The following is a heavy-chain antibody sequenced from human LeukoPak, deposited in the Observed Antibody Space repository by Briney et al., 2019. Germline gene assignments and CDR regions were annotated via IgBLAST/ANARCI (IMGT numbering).Heavy chain of an antibody. CDR1: GFTVSSNY. J-gene: IGHJ4*02. CDR2: IYSGGGT. Sequence: GGSLRLSCAASGFTVSSNYMSWVRQAPGKGLEWVSVIYSGGGTYYAEFVKGRFTISRDNSKNTLYLQMNSLRAEDTAVYYCARGAIYGSASYYLDYWGQGTLVTVSS. D-gene: IGHD3-10*01. CDR3: ARGAIYGSASYYLDY. V-gene: IGHV3-53*01.